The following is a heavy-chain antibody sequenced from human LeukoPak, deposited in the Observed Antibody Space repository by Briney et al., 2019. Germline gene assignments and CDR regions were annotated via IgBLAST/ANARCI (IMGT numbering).Heavy chain of an antibody. CDR2: IYYSGST. CDR3: ARDQYCSSTSCYYYYGMDV. V-gene: IGHV4-31*03. D-gene: IGHD2-2*01. J-gene: IGHJ6*02. Sequence: PSETLSLTCTVSGGSISSGGHYWSWIRQHPGKGLEWIGYIYYSGSTYYNPSLKSRVTISVDTSKNQFSLKLSSVTAADTAVYYCARDQYCSSTSCYYYYGMDVWGQGTTVTVSS. CDR1: GGSISSGGHY.